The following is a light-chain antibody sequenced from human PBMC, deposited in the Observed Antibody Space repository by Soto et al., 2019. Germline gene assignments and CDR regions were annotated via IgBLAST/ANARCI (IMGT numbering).Light chain of an antibody. J-gene: IGLJ1*01. CDR2: DVR. CDR1: SSDVGGYNY. V-gene: IGLV2-14*03. Sequence: QSVLTQPGSVSGSPGQSITISCTSTSSDVGGYNYVSWYQHHPGKAPKLIIYDVRNRPSGVSLRFSGSTSDNTASLTISGLQPEDEADYHCSSYTTSNTRQIVFGTGTKVT. CDR3: SSYTTSNTRQIV.